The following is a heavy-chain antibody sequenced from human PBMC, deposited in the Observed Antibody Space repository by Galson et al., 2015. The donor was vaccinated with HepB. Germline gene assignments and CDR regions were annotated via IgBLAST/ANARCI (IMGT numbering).Heavy chain of an antibody. V-gene: IGHV7-4-1*02. J-gene: IGHJ4*02. D-gene: IGHD3-22*01. CDR2: INTNTGHP. Sequence: SVKVSCKASGFTFSNYAINWVRQAPGQELEWMGWINTNTGHPTFARGLTGRFVFSLDTSVSTAYLQISRLQAEDTAVYYCARAEGSGYYYVGYWGQGTLVTVSS. CDR3: ARAEGSGYYYVGY. CDR1: GFTFSNYA.